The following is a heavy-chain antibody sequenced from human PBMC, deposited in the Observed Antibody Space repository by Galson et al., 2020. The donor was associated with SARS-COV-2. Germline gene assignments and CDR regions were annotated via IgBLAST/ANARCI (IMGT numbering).Heavy chain of an antibody. J-gene: IGHJ4*02. CDR3: ARESRWELYFDY. D-gene: IGHD1-26*01. Sequence: SETLSLTCTVSGGSISSASHYWNWIRQPAGEGLEWIGRIYTNGRTNYNPSLKSRVTISVDTSKNQFSLKLNSVTAADTAVYYCARESRWELYFDYWGQGTLVTVSS. V-gene: IGHV4-61*02. CDR2: IYTNGRT. CDR1: GGSISSASHY.